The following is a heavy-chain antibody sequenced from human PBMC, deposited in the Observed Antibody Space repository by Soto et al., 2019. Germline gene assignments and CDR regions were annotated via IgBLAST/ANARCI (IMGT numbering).Heavy chain of an antibody. V-gene: IGHV1-2*04. CDR3: ARSGTGYYGMDV. CDR1: GYTFTSFG. CDR2: INPNSGGT. Sequence: ASVKVSCKASGYTFTSFGISWVRKAPGQGLEWMGWINPNSGGTNYAQKFQGWVTMTRDTSISTAYMELSRLRSDDTAVYYCARSGTGYYGMDVWGQATTVTVSS. D-gene: IGHD6-25*01. J-gene: IGHJ6*02.